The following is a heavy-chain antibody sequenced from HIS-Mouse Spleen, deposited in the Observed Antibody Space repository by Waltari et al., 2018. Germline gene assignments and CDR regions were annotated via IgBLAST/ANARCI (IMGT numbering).Heavy chain of an antibody. CDR1: GGSFIGYY. CDR2: INHSGST. V-gene: IGHV4-34*01. J-gene: IGHJ4*02. D-gene: IGHD6-13*01. CDR3: ARGKGSSSWYYFDY. Sequence: QVQLQQWGAGLLKPSETLSLTCAVHGGSFIGYYWSWIRQPPGKGLGWIGEINHSGSTNYNPSLKSRVTISVDTSKNQFSLKLSSVTAADTAVYYCARGKGSSSWYYFDYWGQGTLVTVSS.